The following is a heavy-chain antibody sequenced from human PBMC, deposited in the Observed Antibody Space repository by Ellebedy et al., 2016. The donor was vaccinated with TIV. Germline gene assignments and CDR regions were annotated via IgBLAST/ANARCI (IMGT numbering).Heavy chain of an antibody. Sequence: GESLKISCEASGFTFSAFAMSWVRQAPGQGLEWVSIISGGGSRRDYADSVKGRFTISRHNSKNTLYLQMNSLRADDTAVYYCAKDRGSGWYENWFDPWGQGTLVTVSS. CDR3: AKDRGSGWYENWFDP. CDR2: ISGGGSRR. J-gene: IGHJ5*02. D-gene: IGHD6-19*01. CDR1: GFTFSAFA. V-gene: IGHV3-23*01.